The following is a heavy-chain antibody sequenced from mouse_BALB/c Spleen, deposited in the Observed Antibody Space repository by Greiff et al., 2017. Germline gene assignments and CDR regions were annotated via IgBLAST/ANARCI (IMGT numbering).Heavy chain of an antibody. Sequence: EVMLVESGGGLVQPGGSLKLSCAASGFTFSSYTMSWVRQTPEKRLEWVAYISNGGGSTYYPDTVKGRFTISRDNAKNTLYLQMSSLKSEDTAMYYCARHDYAPFAYWGQGTLVTVSA. D-gene: IGHD2-13*01. J-gene: IGHJ3*01. CDR3: ARHDYAPFAY. CDR1: GFTFSSYT. CDR2: ISNGGGST. V-gene: IGHV5-12-2*01.